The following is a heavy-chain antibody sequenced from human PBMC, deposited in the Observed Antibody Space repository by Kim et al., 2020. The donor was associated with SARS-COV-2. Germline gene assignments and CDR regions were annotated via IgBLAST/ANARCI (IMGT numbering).Heavy chain of an antibody. V-gene: IGHV4-39*01. CDR2: IYYSGST. Sequence: SETLSRTCTVSGGSISSSSYYWGWIRQPPGKGLEWIGSIYYSGSTYYNPSLKSRVTISVDTSKNQFSLKLSSVTAADTAVYYCARRNNYYGSGTEGADWFDPWGQGTLVTVSS. CDR3: ARRNNYYGSGTEGADWFDP. J-gene: IGHJ5*02. D-gene: IGHD3-10*01. CDR1: GGSISSSSYY.